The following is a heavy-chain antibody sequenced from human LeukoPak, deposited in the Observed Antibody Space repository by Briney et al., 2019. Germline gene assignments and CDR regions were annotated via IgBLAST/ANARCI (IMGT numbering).Heavy chain of an antibody. CDR1: GFTFSDYY. V-gene: IGHV3-11*01. CDR3: AAYYYGSGSYSLDY. Sequence: PGGSLRPSCAASGFTFSDYYMSWIRQAPGKGLEWVSYISSSGSTIYYADSVKGRFTISRDNAKNSLYLQMNSLRAEDTAVYYCAAYYYGSGSYSLDYWGQGTLVTVSS. J-gene: IGHJ4*02. CDR2: ISSSGSTI. D-gene: IGHD3-10*01.